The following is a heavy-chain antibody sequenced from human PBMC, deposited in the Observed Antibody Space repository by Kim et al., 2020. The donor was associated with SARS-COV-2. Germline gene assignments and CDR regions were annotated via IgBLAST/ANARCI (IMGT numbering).Heavy chain of an antibody. J-gene: IGHJ6*02. CDR1: GGSISSSSYY. CDR2: IYYSGST. V-gene: IGHV4-39*01. Sequence: SETLSLTCTVSGGSISSSSYYWGWIRQPPGKGLEWIGSIYYSGSTYYNPSLKSRVTISVDTSKNQFSLKLSSVTAADTAVYYCASRDYSYYYGMDVLGQGTTVTVSS. CDR3: ASRDYSYYYGMDV.